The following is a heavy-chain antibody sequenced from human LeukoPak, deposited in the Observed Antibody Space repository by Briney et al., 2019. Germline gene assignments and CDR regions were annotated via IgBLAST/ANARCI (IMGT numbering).Heavy chain of an antibody. J-gene: IGHJ4*02. CDR3: AREYGGSYFFDY. V-gene: IGHV3-7*01. CDR2: IKPDASEK. Sequence: GGSLRLSCAASGFTFSSYWMSWVRQAPGKGLEWVANIKPDASEKYYVDSVKGRFTISRDNAKNSLYLQMNYLRAEDTAVYYCAREYGGSYFFDYWGQGTLVTVSS. CDR1: GFTFSSYW. D-gene: IGHD1-26*01.